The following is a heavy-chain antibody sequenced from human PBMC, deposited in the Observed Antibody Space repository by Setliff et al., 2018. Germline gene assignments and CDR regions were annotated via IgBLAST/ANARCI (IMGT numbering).Heavy chain of an antibody. V-gene: IGHV1-46*01. CDR2: INPNGGST. J-gene: IGHJ6*03. CDR1: GYTFTTYY. D-gene: IGHD1-26*01. Sequence: ASVKVSCKASGYTFTTYYMHWVRQAPGQGLEWMGVINPNGGSTSYAQRIQGRVTMTRDTSTSTFYMDLRSLRPEDTAVYYCARGSPTGGDYNFYMDVWGKGTTVTVSS. CDR3: ARGSPTGGDYNFYMDV.